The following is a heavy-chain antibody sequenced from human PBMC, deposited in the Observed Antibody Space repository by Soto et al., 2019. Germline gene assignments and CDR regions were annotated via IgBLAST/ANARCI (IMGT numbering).Heavy chain of an antibody. CDR1: GGSFSGYY. J-gene: IGHJ4*02. V-gene: IGHV4-34*09. Sequence: PSETLSLTCAVYGGSFSGYYWTWIRQPPGTGLEWIGEINHSGSTYYNPSLKSRVTISVDTSKNQFSLNLSSVTAADTAVYYCAREGSGPLDHWGKGILVTVSS. CDR3: AREGSGPLDH. CDR2: INHSGST.